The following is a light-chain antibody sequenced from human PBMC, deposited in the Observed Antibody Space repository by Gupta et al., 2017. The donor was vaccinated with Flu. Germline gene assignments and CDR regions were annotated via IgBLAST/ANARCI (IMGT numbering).Light chain of an antibody. CDR1: QSLFAGYVNKNY. CDR3: QQYYSTPIT. V-gene: IGKV4-1*01. J-gene: IGKJ4*01. Sequence: SLGERATINCESSQSLFAGYVNKNYLTWYQQKPGQPPKPLIFWASTRASGVPERFSGSGSGTDFTLTISSLQAEDVAVYYCQQYYSTPITFGGGTKVEIK. CDR2: WAS.